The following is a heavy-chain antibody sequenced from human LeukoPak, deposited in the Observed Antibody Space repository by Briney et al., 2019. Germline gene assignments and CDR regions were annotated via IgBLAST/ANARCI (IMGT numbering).Heavy chain of an antibody. D-gene: IGHD2-2*01. V-gene: IGHV3-7*03. J-gene: IGHJ4*02. Sequence: PGGSLRLSCAASRFTFSSYNMNWVRQAPGQGLEWVDNIKQDGSEKYYVDSVKGRFTISRDNAKNSLYLQMNSLRAEDTAVYYCAKYGFSYCSGISCIPHWGQGTLVTVSS. CDR3: AKYGFSYCSGISCIPH. CDR1: RFTFSSYN. CDR2: IKQDGSEK.